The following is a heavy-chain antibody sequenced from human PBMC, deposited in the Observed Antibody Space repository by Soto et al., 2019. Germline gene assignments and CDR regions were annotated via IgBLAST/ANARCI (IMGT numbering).Heavy chain of an antibody. CDR2: ISSNGGST. Sequence: GGSLRLSCAASGFTFSSYAMHWVRQAPGKGLEYVSAISSNGGSTYYADSVKGRFTISRDKDKTTVYLQMNSLRAEDTAVYYCALRRGYSYGISHWGQGTLVTVS. CDR3: ALRRGYSYGISH. J-gene: IGHJ4*02. CDR1: GFTFSSYA. D-gene: IGHD5-18*01. V-gene: IGHV3-64*04.